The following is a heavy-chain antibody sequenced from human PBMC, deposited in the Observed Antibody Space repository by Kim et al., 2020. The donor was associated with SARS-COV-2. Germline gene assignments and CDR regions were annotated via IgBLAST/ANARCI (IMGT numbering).Heavy chain of an antibody. Sequence: SETLSLTCTVSGGSISSGGYYWSWIRQHPGKGLEWIGYIYYSGSTYYNPSLKSRVTISVDTSKNQFSLKLSSVTAADTAVYYCARAMIVVVITPGAFDIWGQGTMVTVSS. J-gene: IGHJ3*02. D-gene: IGHD3-22*01. CDR2: IYYSGST. CDR3: ARAMIVVVITPGAFDI. V-gene: IGHV4-31*03. CDR1: GGSISSGGYY.